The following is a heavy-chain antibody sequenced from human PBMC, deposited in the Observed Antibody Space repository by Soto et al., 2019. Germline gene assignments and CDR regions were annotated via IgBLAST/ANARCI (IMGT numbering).Heavy chain of an antibody. Sequence: EVQLVESGGGVVRPGESLRLSCAASGFTFDDYVMSWVRQAPGKGLEWVSGINWNGASTAYADSVKGRFTISRDNAKNSLYLQMNSLRAEDTALYYCARGKVPAAAPFDYWGQGTLVTVSS. CDR2: INWNGAST. J-gene: IGHJ4*02. D-gene: IGHD2-2*01. CDR1: GFTFDDYV. CDR3: ARGKVPAAAPFDY. V-gene: IGHV3-20*04.